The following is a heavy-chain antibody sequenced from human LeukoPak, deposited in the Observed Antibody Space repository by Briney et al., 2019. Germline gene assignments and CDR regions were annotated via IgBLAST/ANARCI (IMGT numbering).Heavy chain of an antibody. CDR2: ISTDGSRT. V-gene: IGHV3-74*01. CDR3: SRESYCSGGSCYSGRAFDI. J-gene: IGHJ3*02. Sequence: GRSLRLSCAASGFTFSSYWMHWVRQAPGKGLVWVSRISTDGSRTTYADSVKGRFTISRDNAKNTLYLQMNSLRAEDTAVYYCSRESYCSGGSCYSGRAFDIWGQGTMVTVSS. D-gene: IGHD2-15*01. CDR1: GFTFSSYW.